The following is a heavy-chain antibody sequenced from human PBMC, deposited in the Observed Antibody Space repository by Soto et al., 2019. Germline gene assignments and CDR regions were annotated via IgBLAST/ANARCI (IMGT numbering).Heavy chain of an antibody. CDR2: IWYDGSNK. Sequence: QVQLVASGGGVVQPGRSLRLSCAASGFTFSSYGMHWVRQAPGKGQERVAVIWYDGSNKYYADSVKGRFTISRDNSQNSVFLQMYSVSAEDTAVYYCAREDIVVDPAAYGIYVWGQGTTVTVCS. CDR3: AREDIVVDPAAYGIYV. CDR1: GFTFSSYG. D-gene: IGHD2-2*01. J-gene: IGHJ6*02. V-gene: IGHV3-33*01.